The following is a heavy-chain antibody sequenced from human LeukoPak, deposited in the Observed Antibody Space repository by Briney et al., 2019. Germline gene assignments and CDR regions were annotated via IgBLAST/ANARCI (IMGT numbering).Heavy chain of an antibody. J-gene: IGHJ6*03. CDR1: GYSFTSYW. CDR3: ARHGSYYGNYYYYMDV. Sequence: GESLKISCKGSGYSFTSYWIGWVRQMPGKGLEWMVIIYPGDSDTRYSPSFQGQVTISADKSISTAYLQWSSLKASDTAMYYCARHGSYYGNYYYYMDVWGKGTTVTVSS. V-gene: IGHV5-51*01. D-gene: IGHD1-26*01. CDR2: IYPGDSDT.